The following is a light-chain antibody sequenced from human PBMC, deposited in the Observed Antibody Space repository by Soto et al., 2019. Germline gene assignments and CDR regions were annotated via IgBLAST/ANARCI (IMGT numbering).Light chain of an antibody. Sequence: QSALTQPPSASGSPGQSVTISCTGTKSDIGVYDFVSWYQHHPGKAPRLIIYEVVQRPSGVPDRFSGSKSGNTASLTVSGLQAADEADYYCSSYAGDNKWVFGGGTKLTVL. V-gene: IGLV2-8*01. J-gene: IGLJ3*02. CDR3: SSYAGDNKWV. CDR1: KSDIGVYDF. CDR2: EVV.